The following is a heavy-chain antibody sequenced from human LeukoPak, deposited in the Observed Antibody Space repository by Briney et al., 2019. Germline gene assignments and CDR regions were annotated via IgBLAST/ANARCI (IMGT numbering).Heavy chain of an antibody. CDR1: GGSFRGFY. Sequence: SETLSLTCAVYGGSFRGFYWSWIRQPPGKGLEGIGESNHSGSTNYNPSLKSRVTISVDTSKNQSSLKLSSVTAADTAVYYCARGMASSSSRAGYDYWGQGTLVTVSS. D-gene: IGHD3-22*01. J-gene: IGHJ4*02. V-gene: IGHV4-34*01. CDR2: SNHSGST. CDR3: ARGMASSSSRAGYDY.